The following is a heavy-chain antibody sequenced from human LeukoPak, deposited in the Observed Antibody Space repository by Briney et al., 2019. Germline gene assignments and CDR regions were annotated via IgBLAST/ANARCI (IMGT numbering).Heavy chain of an antibody. Sequence: GGSPRLSCAASGFTFGTYSMNWVRQAPGKGLEWVSSISSSGSYICYADSVKGRFTISRDNAKNSLYLQMNSLRAEDTAVYYCARLAFGTLDVWGQGTTVTVSS. CDR1: GFTFGTYS. CDR3: ARLAFGTLDV. D-gene: IGHD3-3*02. V-gene: IGHV3-21*01. CDR2: ISSSGSYI. J-gene: IGHJ6*02.